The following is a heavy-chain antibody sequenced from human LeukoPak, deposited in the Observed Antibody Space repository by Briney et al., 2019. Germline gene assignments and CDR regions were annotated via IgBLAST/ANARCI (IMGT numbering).Heavy chain of an antibody. D-gene: IGHD3-10*01. V-gene: IGHV1-69*13. CDR2: IIPIFGTA. CDR3: ARENVIYGSGKWYFDY. CDR1: GGTFSSYA. Sequence: SVKVSCKASGGTFSSYAISWVRQAPGHGLEWMGGIIPIFGTANYAQKFQGRVTITADESTSTAYMELSSLRSEDTAVYYCARENVIYGSGKWYFDYWGQGTLVTVSS. J-gene: IGHJ4*02.